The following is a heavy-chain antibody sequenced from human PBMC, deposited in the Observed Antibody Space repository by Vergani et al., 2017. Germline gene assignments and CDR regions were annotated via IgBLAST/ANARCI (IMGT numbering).Heavy chain of an antibody. CDR2: LSASDRRT. V-gene: IGHV3-23*01. D-gene: IGHD6-19*01. CDR1: GFTFIMHA. Sequence: EVQLLESGGDLVQPGGSLRLSCAASGFTFIMHAMSWVRQAPGKGLEWVSTLSASDRRTHYADSVKGRFTISRHNSKNTLFLHMNSLRPEDTAVYYCAKVGRSEVAGTFGAFDIWGQGTMVTVSS. J-gene: IGHJ3*02. CDR3: AKVGRSEVAGTFGAFDI.